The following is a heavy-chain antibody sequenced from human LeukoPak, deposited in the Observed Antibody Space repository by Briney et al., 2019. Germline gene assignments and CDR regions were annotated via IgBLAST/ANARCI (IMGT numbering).Heavy chain of an antibody. V-gene: IGHV4-59*01. Sequence: PSETLSLTYTVSGGSISSYYWSWIRQSPGKGLEWIGYIYYSGSTNFNPSLKSRVTISVDTSKNQFSLKLSSVTAADTAVYYCARASSGWYNWFDPWGQGTLVTVSS. CDR3: ARASSGWYNWFDP. J-gene: IGHJ5*02. CDR2: IYYSGST. D-gene: IGHD6-19*01. CDR1: GGSISSYY.